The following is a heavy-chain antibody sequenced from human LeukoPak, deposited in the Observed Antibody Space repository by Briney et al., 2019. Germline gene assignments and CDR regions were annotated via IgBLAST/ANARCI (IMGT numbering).Heavy chain of an antibody. CDR3: AKEGAATPWFDY. J-gene: IGHJ4*02. CDR1: GFTFDDYT. Sequence: PGGSLRLSCAASGFTFDDYTMHWVRHGPGEGLEWVSLVSWDGGSTYYADSVKGRFTISRDNSKNSLYLQMNSLRTEDTALYYCAKEGAATPWFDYWGQGTLVTVSS. V-gene: IGHV3-43*01. D-gene: IGHD2-15*01. CDR2: VSWDGGST.